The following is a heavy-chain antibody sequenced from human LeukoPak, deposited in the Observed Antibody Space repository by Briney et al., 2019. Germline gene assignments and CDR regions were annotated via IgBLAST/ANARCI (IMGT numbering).Heavy chain of an antibody. Sequence: SETLSLTCTVSGGSISSSSYYWGWIRQPPGKGLEWIGSIYYSGSTYYNPSLKSRVTISVDTFKNQFSLKLSPVTAADTAVYYCARRGAIHDAFDIWGQGTMVTVSS. J-gene: IGHJ3*02. CDR2: IYYSGST. CDR1: GGSISSSSYY. V-gene: IGHV4-39*01. D-gene: IGHD2-2*02. CDR3: ARRGAIHDAFDI.